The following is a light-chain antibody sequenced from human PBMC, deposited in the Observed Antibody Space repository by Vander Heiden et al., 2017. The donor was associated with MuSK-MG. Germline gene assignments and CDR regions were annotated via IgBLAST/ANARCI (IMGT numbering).Light chain of an antibody. CDR2: SAS. J-gene: IGKJ1*01. V-gene: IGKV1-39*01. CDR1: QSIRSS. Sequence: DIQMTQSPSSLSASVGDRVSITCRASQSIRSSLNWFQQKPEKAPKLLIYSASSLQRGVPSRFSGSGSGTDFTLSISSLQPEDFATYYCQQTYTTPWTFGQGTRVEIK. CDR3: QQTYTTPWT.